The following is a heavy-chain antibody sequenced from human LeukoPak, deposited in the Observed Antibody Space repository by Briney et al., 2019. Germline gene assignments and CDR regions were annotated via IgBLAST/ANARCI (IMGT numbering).Heavy chain of an antibody. CDR3: ARETYYYDSSGYYLDY. V-gene: IGHV1-18*01. D-gene: IGHD3-22*01. CDR1: GYTFTSYG. J-gene: IGHJ4*02. Sequence: ASVKVSCKASGYTFTSYGISWVRQAPGQGLEWMGWISAYNGNTNYAQKLQGRVTMTTDTSTSTAYMELRSLRSDDTAVYYCARETYYYDSSGYYLDYWGRGTLVTVSS. CDR2: ISAYNGNT.